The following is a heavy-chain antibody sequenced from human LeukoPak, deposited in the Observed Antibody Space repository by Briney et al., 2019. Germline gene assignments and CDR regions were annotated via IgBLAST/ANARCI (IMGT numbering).Heavy chain of an antibody. D-gene: IGHD3-10*01. CDR1: GFGFSSYE. J-gene: IGHJ4*02. CDR2: ISSSGSTI. CDR3: AKEDVWYPFDY. Sequence: GGSLRLSCKASGFGFSSYEMNWVRQAPGKGLEWVSYISSSGSTIYYADSVKGRFTISRDNAKNSLYLQMNSLRAEDTAVYYCAKEDVWYPFDYWGQGTLVTVSS. V-gene: IGHV3-48*03.